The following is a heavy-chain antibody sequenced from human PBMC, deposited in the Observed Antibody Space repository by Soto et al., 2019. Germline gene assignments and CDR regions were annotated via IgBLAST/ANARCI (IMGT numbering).Heavy chain of an antibody. CDR1: GGTFSSYA. D-gene: IGHD2-15*01. CDR3: ARSQGGSSSLDIYYYYYYGMDV. CDR2: IIPIFGTA. V-gene: IGHV1-69*01. Sequence: QVQLVQSGAEVKKPGSSVKVSCKAPGGTFSSYAISWVRQAPGQGLEWMGGIIPIFGTANYAQKFQGRDTITADESTSPCYMERSSLRSEDTAVYYCARSQGGSSSLDIYYYYYYGMDVWGQGTTVTVSS. J-gene: IGHJ6*02.